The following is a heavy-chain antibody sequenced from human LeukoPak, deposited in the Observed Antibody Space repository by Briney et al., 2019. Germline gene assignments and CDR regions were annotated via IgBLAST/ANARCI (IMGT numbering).Heavy chain of an antibody. Sequence: GGSLRLSCAASGFTFSNYAMNWVRQAPGKGLEWVTLLSSNVKNKYYADSVKGRFTISRDNSNNTLYLEMNSLRPEDTAMYYCVRSALRFLEWETYFDYWGQGTLVTVAS. J-gene: IGHJ4*02. D-gene: IGHD3-3*01. CDR3: VRSALRFLEWETYFDY. CDR2: LSSNVKNK. CDR1: GFTFSNYA. V-gene: IGHV3-30*01.